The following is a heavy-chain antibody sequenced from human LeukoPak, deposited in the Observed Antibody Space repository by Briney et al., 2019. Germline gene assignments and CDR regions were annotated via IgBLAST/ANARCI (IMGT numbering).Heavy chain of an antibody. J-gene: IGHJ4*02. CDR3: ARASLYYPFDY. V-gene: IGHV3-74*01. Sequence: SGGSLRLSCAASGFTFSSYWMHWVRQAPGKGLVWVSRINTDGSSTSYADSVKGRSTISRDNAKNTLYLQMNSLRAEDTAVYYCARASLYYPFDYWGQGTLVTVSS. CDR2: INTDGSST. D-gene: IGHD1-26*01. CDR1: GFTFSSYW.